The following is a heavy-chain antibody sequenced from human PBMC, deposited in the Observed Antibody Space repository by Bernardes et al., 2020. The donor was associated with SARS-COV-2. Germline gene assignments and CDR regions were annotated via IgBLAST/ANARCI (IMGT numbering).Heavy chain of an antibody. CDR3: ARGYCSGGNCYGFWFDP. D-gene: IGHD2-15*01. CDR2: INTDGSTT. CDR1: GFTFSSYW. J-gene: IGHJ5*02. V-gene: IGHV3-74*01. Sequence: SLRLSCAASGFTFSSYWIHWVRQAPGKGLVWVSRINTDGSTTNYADSVKGRFTISRDNAKNTVYLQMNSLRAEDTAVYYCARGYCSGGNCYGFWFDPWGQGTLVTVSS.